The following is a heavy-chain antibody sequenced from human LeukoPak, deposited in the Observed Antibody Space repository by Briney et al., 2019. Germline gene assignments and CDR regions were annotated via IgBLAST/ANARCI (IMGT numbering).Heavy chain of an antibody. V-gene: IGHV4-34*01. CDR1: GGSFSGYY. J-gene: IGHJ6*03. D-gene: IGHD3-3*01. CDR3: ARGLALRSTYYYYYMDV. Sequence: SETLSLTCAVYGGSFSGYYWSWIRQPPGEGLERIGEINHSGSTNYNPSLKSRVTISVDTSKNQFSLKLSSVTAADTAVYYCARGLALRSTYYYYYMDVWGKGTTVTVSS. CDR2: INHSGST.